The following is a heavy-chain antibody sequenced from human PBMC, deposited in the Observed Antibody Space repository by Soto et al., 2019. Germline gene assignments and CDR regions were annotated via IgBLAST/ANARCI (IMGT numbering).Heavy chain of an antibody. V-gene: IGHV4-34*01. CDR2: INHSGST. J-gene: IGHJ4*02. CDR1: GGSFSGYY. CDR3: ARDKIPGLFDY. Sequence: SETLSLTCAVYGGSFSGYYWTWIRQPPGTGLEWIGEINHSGSTNYNQSLKSRVTISVDTSKNQFSLKLTSVTAADTAVYYCARDKIPGLFDYWGQGTLVTVSS. D-gene: IGHD2-21*01.